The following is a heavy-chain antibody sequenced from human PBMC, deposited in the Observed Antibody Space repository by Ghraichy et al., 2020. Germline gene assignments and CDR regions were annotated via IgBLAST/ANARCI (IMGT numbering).Heavy chain of an antibody. V-gene: IGHV3-23*01. CDR1: GFTFSSYA. J-gene: IGHJ6*02. D-gene: IGHD6-19*01. CDR2: ISGSGGST. Sequence: GGSQRLSCAASGFTFSSYAMSWVRQAPGKGLEWVSAISGSGGSTNFADSVKGRFTISRDSSKNTLYLQRNSLRAEDTAVYYCAKGLDTSGYYYYYGMDVWGQGTTVTVSS. CDR3: AKGLDTSGYYYYYGMDV.